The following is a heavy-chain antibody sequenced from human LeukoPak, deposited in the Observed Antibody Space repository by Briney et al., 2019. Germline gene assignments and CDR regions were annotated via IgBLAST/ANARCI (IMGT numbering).Heavy chain of an antibody. CDR3: AAGPSSNGHQLPY. CDR2: MSSDSTRS. Sequence: GGSLRLSCEASGFTFSGYWVHWVRQAPGKGLVWVSRMSSDSTRSSHADSVKGRFTISRDNAKKMVYLQMNSLRVEDSAVYYCAAGPSSNGHQLPYWGQGTLVTVSS. V-gene: IGHV3-74*01. J-gene: IGHJ4*02. CDR1: GFTFSGYW. D-gene: IGHD4-11*01.